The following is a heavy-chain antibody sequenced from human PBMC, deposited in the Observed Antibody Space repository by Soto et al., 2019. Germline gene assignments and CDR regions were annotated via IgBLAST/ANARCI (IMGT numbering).Heavy chain of an antibody. D-gene: IGHD5-12*01. CDR2: ITTSGDTTYI. CDR3: ARAIVATTTGSHAFDI. CDR1: GFTITNYN. J-gene: IGHJ3*02. V-gene: IGHV3-21*01. Sequence: GGSLRLSCAASGFTITNYNMNWVRQAPGKGLEWVSSITTSGDTTYIYYGDSGKGRFTISRDNAKNSLYLQMNSLKAEDTAVFYCARAIVATTTGSHAFDIWGQGTMVTVSS.